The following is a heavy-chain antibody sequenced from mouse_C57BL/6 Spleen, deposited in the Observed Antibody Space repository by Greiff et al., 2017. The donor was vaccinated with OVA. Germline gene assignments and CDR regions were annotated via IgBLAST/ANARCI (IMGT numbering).Heavy chain of an antibody. J-gene: IGHJ4*01. CDR2: ISDGGSYT. Sequence: EVPGVASGGGFVKPGGSLKLSCAASVFSFRSYALSWVRPTPDTSLAWVATISDGGSYTYYPDNVKGRFTISRDNAKNNLYLQRSHLKSEDTAMYYCARDYGSPYYAMDYWGQGTSVTVPS. CDR3: ARDYGSPYYAMDY. V-gene: IGHV5-4*01. D-gene: IGHD1-1*01. CDR1: VFSFRSYA.